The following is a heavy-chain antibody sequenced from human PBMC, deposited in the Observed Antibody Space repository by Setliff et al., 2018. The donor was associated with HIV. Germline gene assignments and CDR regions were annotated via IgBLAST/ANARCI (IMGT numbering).Heavy chain of an antibody. CDR2: VYHTGST. V-gene: IGHV4-38-2*02. J-gene: IGHJ4*02. D-gene: IGHD2-15*01. CDR1: GYSISSRYY. CDR3: ASSPAWRSDSGLHTFDY. Sequence: PSETLSLTCTVSGYSISSRYYWGWIRQHPGKGLEWIGSVYHTGSTYYNPSLKSRVTMSADTSKNQLSLKLSSVTAADTAVYYCASSPAWRSDSGLHTFDYWGQGTLVTVSS.